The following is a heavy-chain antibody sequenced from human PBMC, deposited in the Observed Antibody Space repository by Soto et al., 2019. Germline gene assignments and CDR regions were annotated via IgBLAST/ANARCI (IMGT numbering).Heavy chain of an antibody. Sequence: QLQLQESGPGLVKPSETLSLTCTVSGGSISSSSYYWGWIRQPPGKGLEWIGSIYYSGSTYYTPSLESRVTISVDTSKNQVSLKLSAVTAADPAVYYVSRHVSGAFGVVIKSFTWFDPWGQGTLVTVSS. CDR2: IYYSGST. D-gene: IGHD3-3*01. CDR1: GGSISSSSYY. CDR3: SRHVSGAFGVVIKSFTWFDP. V-gene: IGHV4-39*01. J-gene: IGHJ5*02.